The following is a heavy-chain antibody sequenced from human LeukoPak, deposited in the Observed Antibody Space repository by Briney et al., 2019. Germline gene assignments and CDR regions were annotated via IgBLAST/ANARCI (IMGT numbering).Heavy chain of an antibody. Sequence: GGSLRLSCAASGFTFTSYAMCWVRQAPGKGLEWVSAIDGSGGSTFYAVSVKGRFTISRDNSKNTVYLQMNSLRAEDTAVYYCAKAWPELRDDYWGQGTLVTGSS. V-gene: IGHV3-23*01. D-gene: IGHD1-26*01. CDR1: GFTFTSYA. J-gene: IGHJ4*02. CDR2: IDGSGGST. CDR3: AKAWPELRDDY.